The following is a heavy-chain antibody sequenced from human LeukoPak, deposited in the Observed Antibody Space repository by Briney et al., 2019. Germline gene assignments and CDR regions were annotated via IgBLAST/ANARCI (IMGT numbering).Heavy chain of an antibody. CDR2: IYYSGST. CDR1: GGSISSSSYY. J-gene: IGHJ1*01. CDR3: ARHAQGGSYAPTEYFQH. Sequence: SETLSLTCTVSGGSISSSSYYWGWIRQPPGKGLEWIGSIYYSGSTYYNPSLKSRVTISVDTSKNQFSLKLSSVTAADTAVYYCARHAQGGSYAPTEYFQHWGQGTLVTVSS. D-gene: IGHD1-26*01. V-gene: IGHV4-39*01.